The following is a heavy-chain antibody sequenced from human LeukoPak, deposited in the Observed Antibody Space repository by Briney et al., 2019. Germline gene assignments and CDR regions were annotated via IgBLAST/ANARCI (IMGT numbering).Heavy chain of an antibody. V-gene: IGHV3-23*01. J-gene: IGHJ4*02. Sequence: PGGFLRLSCAASGFTFSSYGMSWVRQAPGKGLEWVSVTSGGGGSTYDADSVKGRFTISRDNSKNTLYLQMNSLRAEDTAVYYCAKEYSGNYYYFDYWGQGTLVTVSS. CDR1: GFTFSSYG. CDR2: TSGGGGST. CDR3: AKEYSGNYYYFDY. D-gene: IGHD1-26*01.